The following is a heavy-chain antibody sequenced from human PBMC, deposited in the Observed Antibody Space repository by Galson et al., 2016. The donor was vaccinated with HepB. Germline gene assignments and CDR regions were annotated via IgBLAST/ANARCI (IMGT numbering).Heavy chain of an antibody. V-gene: IGHV3-23*01. CDR1: GFAFGTYA. J-gene: IGHJ6*02. D-gene: IGHD2-8*01. Sequence: SLRLSCAASGFAFGTYAMSWVRQAPGKGLEWVAGIGPDGTRAHYADSVKGRFTISRDNFRNTLSLQINNLGGEDTAVYYCAKDRGGRVYFYVMDVWGQGTPVIVSS. CDR3: AKDRGGRVYFYVMDV. CDR2: IGPDGTRA.